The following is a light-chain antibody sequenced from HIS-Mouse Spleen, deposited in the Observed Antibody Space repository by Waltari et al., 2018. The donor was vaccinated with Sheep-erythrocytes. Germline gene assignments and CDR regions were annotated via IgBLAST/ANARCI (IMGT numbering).Light chain of an antibody. Sequence: QSALTQPASVSGSPGQSLTLSCTGTSLDVGSYNLVSWYQQHPGKAPKLMIYEGSKRPSGVSNRFSGSKSGNTASLTISGLQAEDEADYYCCSYAGSSTPWVFGGGTKLTVL. V-gene: IGLV2-23*01. J-gene: IGLJ3*02. CDR3: CSYAGSSTPWV. CDR2: EGS. CDR1: SLDVGSYNL.